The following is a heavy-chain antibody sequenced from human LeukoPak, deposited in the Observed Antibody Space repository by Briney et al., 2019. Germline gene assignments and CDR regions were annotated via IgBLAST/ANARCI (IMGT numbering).Heavy chain of an antibody. CDR3: ARAADYYGDYALNYFDY. CDR1: GGSISSGGYY. J-gene: IGHJ4*02. V-gene: IGHV4-31*03. Sequence: PSQTLSLTCTVSGGSISSGGYYWSWIRQHPGQGLEWIGYIYYSGSTYYNPSLKSRVTISVDTSKNQFSLKLSSVTAADTAVYYCARAADYYGDYALNYFDYWGQGTLVTVSS. CDR2: IYYSGST. D-gene: IGHD4-17*01.